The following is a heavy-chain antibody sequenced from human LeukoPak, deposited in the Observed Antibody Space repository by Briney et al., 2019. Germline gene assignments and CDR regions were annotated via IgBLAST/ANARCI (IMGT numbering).Heavy chain of an antibody. J-gene: IGHJ5*02. V-gene: IGHV1-8*01. D-gene: IGHD3-10*01. Sequence: GASVKVSCKASGYTFTSYDIHWVRQATGQGLEWMGWMNPNSGNTDYAQKFQGRVTMTRNTSIGTAYMELSSLRPDDTAVYYCARVRSNWFDPWGQGTLVTVSS. CDR2: MNPNSGNT. CDR1: GYTFTSYD. CDR3: ARVRSNWFDP.